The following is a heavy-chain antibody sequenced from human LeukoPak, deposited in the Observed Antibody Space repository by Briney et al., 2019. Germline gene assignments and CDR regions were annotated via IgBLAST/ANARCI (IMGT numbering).Heavy chain of an antibody. V-gene: IGHV1-2*02. CDR3: ARADRDGYTFDY. CDR2: INPNSGGT. D-gene: IGHD5-24*01. CDR1: GYTFTGYY. J-gene: IGHJ4*02. Sequence: ASVKVSCKASGYTFTGYYIHWVRQAPGQGLEWMGWINPNSGGTNYAQKSQGRVTMTRDTSISTAYMELSRLRSDATAVYYCARADRDGYTFDYWGQGTLVTVSS.